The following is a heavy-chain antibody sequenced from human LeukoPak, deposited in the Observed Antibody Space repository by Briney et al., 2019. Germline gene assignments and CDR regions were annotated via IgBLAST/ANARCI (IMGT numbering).Heavy chain of an antibody. CDR1: GGSISGYY. CDR3: ARGRDGYNYVFDC. V-gene: IGHV4-59*01. Sequence: PSETLSLTCTVSGGSISGYYWSWIRRPPGKGLEWIGYFYYSGSTNYNPSLKSRVTISVDTSKNQFSLKLSSVTAADTAVYYCARGRDGYNYVFDCWGQGTLVTVSS. CDR2: FYYSGST. D-gene: IGHD5-24*01. J-gene: IGHJ4*02.